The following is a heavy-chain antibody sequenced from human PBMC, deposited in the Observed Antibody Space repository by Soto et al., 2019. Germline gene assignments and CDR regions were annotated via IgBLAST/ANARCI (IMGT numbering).Heavy chain of an antibody. CDR1: GGTFSSYA. D-gene: IGHD3-16*01. Sequence: VQLVQSGAEVKKPGSSVKVSCKASGGTFSSYAISWVRQAPGQGLEWMGGIIPIFGTANYAQKFQGRVTITADESTSTAYMELSSLRSEDTAVYYCARDQRGGLLLDYYGMDVWGQGTTVTVSS. CDR3: ARDQRGGLLLDYYGMDV. V-gene: IGHV1-69*01. CDR2: IIPIFGTA. J-gene: IGHJ6*02.